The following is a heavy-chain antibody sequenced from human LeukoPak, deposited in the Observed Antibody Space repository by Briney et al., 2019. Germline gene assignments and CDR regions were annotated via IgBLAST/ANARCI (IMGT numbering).Heavy chain of an antibody. CDR2: IGTAGEI. CDR1: GFTFSSYD. CDR3: AKDGEHSGWYPNWFDP. D-gene: IGHD6-19*01. Sequence: GGSLRLSCAASGFTFSSYDIHWVRQATGKGLEWVSGIGTAGEIYYPGSVKGRFTISRENAKNSLYLQMNSLRAEDTAVYYCAKDGEHSGWYPNWFDPWGQGTLVTVSS. V-gene: IGHV3-13*01. J-gene: IGHJ5*02.